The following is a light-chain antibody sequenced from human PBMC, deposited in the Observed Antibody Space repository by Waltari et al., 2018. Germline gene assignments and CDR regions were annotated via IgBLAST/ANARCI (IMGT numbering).Light chain of an antibody. Sequence: EIVMTQSPATLSVSPGERATLPCRARQSVSSNLAWYQQKPGQAPRLLIYGASTRATGIPARFSGSGSGTEFTLTISSLQSEDFAVYYCQQYNNWLGTFGQGTKVEIK. J-gene: IGKJ1*01. CDR2: GAS. V-gene: IGKV3-15*01. CDR3: QQYNNWLGT. CDR1: QSVSSN.